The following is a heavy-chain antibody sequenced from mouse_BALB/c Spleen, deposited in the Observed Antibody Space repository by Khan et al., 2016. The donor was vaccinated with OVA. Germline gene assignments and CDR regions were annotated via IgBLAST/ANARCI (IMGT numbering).Heavy chain of an antibody. CDR2: INTYTGEP. CDR1: GYTFTNYV. Sequence: QIQLVQSGPELKKPGETAKISCKASGYTFTNYVMNWVKQAPGKGLKWMGWINTYTGEPTYADDFKGRFAFSFETSASTAYLQINSLINEDAATYFGARFHGGYWGQGTTLTVSS. CDR3: ARFHGGY. J-gene: IGHJ2*01. V-gene: IGHV9-3-1*01.